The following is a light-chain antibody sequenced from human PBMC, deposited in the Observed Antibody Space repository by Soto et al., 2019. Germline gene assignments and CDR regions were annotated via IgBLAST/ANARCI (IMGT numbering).Light chain of an antibody. J-gene: IGLJ2*01. CDR1: SSDVGGYNY. CDR2: EVS. CDR3: SSYTTSSTLL. V-gene: IGLV2-14*01. Sequence: QSALTQPASVSGSPGQSITISCTGTSSDVGGYNYVSWYQQHPGKAPKILIYEVSNRPSGVSNRFSGSKSVNTASLTISGLQAEDEADYYCSSYTTSSTLLFGGGTKLTVL.